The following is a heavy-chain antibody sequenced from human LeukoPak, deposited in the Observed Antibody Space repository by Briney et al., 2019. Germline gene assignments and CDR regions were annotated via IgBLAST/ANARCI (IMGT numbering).Heavy chain of an antibody. V-gene: IGHV3-21*01. CDR1: GFSFATYS. D-gene: IGHD2-15*01. Sequence: PGGSLRLSCAASGFSFATYSMNWVRQAPGKGLEWVSFVSSSMSYIYYADSVKGRFTISRDSAKKSLYLQMNSLRAEDTAVYYCGLSGGSSPAYWGQGTLVTVPS. CDR3: GLSGGSSPAY. CDR2: VSSSMSYI. J-gene: IGHJ4*02.